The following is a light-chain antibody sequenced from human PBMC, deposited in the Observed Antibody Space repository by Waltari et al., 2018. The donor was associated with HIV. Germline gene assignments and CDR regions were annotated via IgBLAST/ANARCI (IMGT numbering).Light chain of an antibody. CDR2: KDI. Sequence: YELTQPSSVSVSPGQTARITCPGEALKNQYSYWYQQKPGQAPVLIIYKDIERPSGIPERFSGSSSGTTVTLTITGVQAEDEADYYCQTPDSSGSFVVFGGGTRVTVL. CDR1: ALKNQY. J-gene: IGLJ2*01. V-gene: IGLV3-25*03. CDR3: QTPDSSGSFVV.